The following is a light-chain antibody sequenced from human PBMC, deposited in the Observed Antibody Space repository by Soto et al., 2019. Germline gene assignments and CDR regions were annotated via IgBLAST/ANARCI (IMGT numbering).Light chain of an antibody. V-gene: IGLV1-44*01. Sequence: QSVLTQPPSASGTPGQRVTISCSGRSSNIGSNTVNWYQQLPGTAPKLLFYSNNQRPSGVPDRFSGSKSGTSASLAISGLQFEDEADYYCATWDDSLNVYVFGSGTKVTVL. J-gene: IGLJ1*01. CDR2: SNN. CDR1: SSNIGSNT. CDR3: ATWDDSLNVYV.